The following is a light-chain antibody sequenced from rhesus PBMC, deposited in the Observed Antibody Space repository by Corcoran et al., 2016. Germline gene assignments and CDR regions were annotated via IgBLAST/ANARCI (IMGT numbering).Light chain of an antibody. CDR3: LQHNSYPFT. CDR2: DGS. Sequence: DIQMTQSPSSLSASVGDTVTITCRASQDIRGNLNWFQQKPGKAPNLLNWDGSSLESGVPSRFSGSGSGTDFTLTIRSLQPEDVATYYCLQHNSYPFTFGPGTKLEIK. J-gene: IGKJ3*01. V-gene: IGKV1-28*02. CDR1: QDIRGN.